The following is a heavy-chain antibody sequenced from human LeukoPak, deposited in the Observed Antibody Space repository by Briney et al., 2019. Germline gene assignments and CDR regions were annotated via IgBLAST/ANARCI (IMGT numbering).Heavy chain of an antibody. D-gene: IGHD3-22*01. CDR1: GGSISSYY. V-gene: IGHV4-59*01. CDR2: IYYSGST. Sequence: KPSETLSLTCTVSGGSISSYYWSWIRQPPGKGLEWIGYIYYSGSTNYNPSLKSRVTISVDTSKIQFSLKLSSVTAADTAVYYCARTYYYDSSGYYAYYGMDVWGQGTTVTVFS. CDR3: ARTYYYDSSGYYAYYGMDV. J-gene: IGHJ6*02.